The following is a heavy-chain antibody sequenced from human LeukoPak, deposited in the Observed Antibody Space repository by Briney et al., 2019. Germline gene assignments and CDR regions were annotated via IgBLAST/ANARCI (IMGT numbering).Heavy chain of an antibody. Sequence: GGSLTLSCAASGFTFSSYSMNWVRQAPGKGLEWVSYISSSSSTIYYADSVKGRFTISRDNAKNSLYLQMNSLRAEDTAVYYCAREGSSSSDAFDIWGQGTMVTVSS. CDR1: GFTFSSYS. J-gene: IGHJ3*02. D-gene: IGHD6-6*01. CDR2: ISSSSSTI. CDR3: AREGSSSSDAFDI. V-gene: IGHV3-48*01.